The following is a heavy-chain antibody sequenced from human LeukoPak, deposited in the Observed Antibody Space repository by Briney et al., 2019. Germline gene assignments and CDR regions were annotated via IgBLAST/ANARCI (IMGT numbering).Heavy chain of an antibody. V-gene: IGHV3-30-3*01. D-gene: IGHD2-2*01. CDR2: ISYDGSNK. Sequence: GGSLRLSCAASGFTFSSYAMHWVRQAPGKGLEWVAVISYDGSNKYYADSVKGRFTISRDNSKNTLYLQMNSLRAEDTAVYYCARGIYCSSTSCYLTLDYWGQGTLVTVSS. CDR1: GFTFSSYA. CDR3: ARGIYCSSTSCYLTLDY. J-gene: IGHJ4*02.